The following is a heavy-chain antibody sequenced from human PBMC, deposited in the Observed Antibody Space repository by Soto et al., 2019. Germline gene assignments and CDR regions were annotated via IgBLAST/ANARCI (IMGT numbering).Heavy chain of an antibody. J-gene: IGHJ1*01. V-gene: IGHV1-69*13. D-gene: IGHD3-22*01. Sequence: ASVKVSCKASGYTFTSYGISWVRQAPVQGLEWVGGITPIFGKPNYAQRFQGRVTISADESTTTAYMQLSSLRSEDTALYFCARGWGSDSTTYYYAYWGQGTSVTVSS. CDR3: ARGWGSDSTTYYYAY. CDR1: GYTFTSYG. CDR2: ITPIFGKP.